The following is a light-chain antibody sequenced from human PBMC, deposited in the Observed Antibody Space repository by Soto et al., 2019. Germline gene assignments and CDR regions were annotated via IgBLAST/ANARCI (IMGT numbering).Light chain of an antibody. CDR3: QQSYSTPRT. Sequence: DIQMSHSPSSLSASVGDIVTITCRASQSISTYLNWYQQKPGKAPKLLMHAASSLDRGVPSRFSGSGSGTDFTLTISTLQPEDFATYYCQQSYSTPRTFGGGTKVDI. CDR1: QSISTY. V-gene: IGKV1-39*01. J-gene: IGKJ4*01. CDR2: AAS.